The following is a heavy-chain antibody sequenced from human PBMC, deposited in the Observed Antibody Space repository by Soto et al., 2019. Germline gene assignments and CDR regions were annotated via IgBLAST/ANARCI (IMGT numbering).Heavy chain of an antibody. Sequence: GGSLRLSCAASGFTFSSYAMSWVGQAPGKGLGWVSAISGSGGSTYYADSVKGRFTISRDNSKNTLYLQMNSLRAEDTAVYYCAKEAHYYDSSGYYPYYFDYWGQGTLVTVYS. CDR2: ISGSGGST. V-gene: IGHV3-23*01. D-gene: IGHD3-22*01. CDR3: AKEAHYYDSSGYYPYYFDY. CDR1: GFTFSSYA. J-gene: IGHJ4*02.